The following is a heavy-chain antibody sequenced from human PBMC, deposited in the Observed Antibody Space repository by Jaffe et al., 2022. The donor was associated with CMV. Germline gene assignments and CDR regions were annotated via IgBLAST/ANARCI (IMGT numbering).Heavy chain of an antibody. CDR2: INPNSGGT. Sequence: QVQLVQSGAEVKKPGASVKVSCKASGYTFTGYYMHWVRQAPGQGLEWMGWINPNSGGTNYAQKFQGWVTMTRDTSISTAYMELSRLRSDDTAVYYCARGPLVVGVSRLAFDIWGQGTMVTVSS. CDR1: GYTFTGYY. J-gene: IGHJ3*02. CDR3: ARGPLVVGVSRLAFDI. D-gene: IGHD2-21*01. V-gene: IGHV1-2*04.